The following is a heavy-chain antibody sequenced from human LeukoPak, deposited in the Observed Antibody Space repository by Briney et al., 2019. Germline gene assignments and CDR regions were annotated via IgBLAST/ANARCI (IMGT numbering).Heavy chain of an antibody. V-gene: IGHV1-69*06. J-gene: IGHJ4*02. Sequence: ASVKVSCKASGGSFSSYASSWVRQAPGQGLEWMGGIIPIFGTANYAQKFQGRVTITADKSTSTAYMELSSLRSEDTAVYYCARSYSGYDYGAMDYWGQGTLVTVSS. D-gene: IGHD5-12*01. CDR2: IIPIFGTA. CDR1: GGSFSSYA. CDR3: ARSYSGYDYGAMDY.